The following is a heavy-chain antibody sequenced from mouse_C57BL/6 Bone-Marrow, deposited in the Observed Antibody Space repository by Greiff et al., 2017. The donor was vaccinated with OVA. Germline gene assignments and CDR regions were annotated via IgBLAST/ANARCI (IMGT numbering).Heavy chain of an antibody. D-gene: IGHD1-1*01. CDR1: GYTFTSYG. J-gene: IGHJ2*01. V-gene: IGHV1-81*01. CDR2: IYPRSGNT. Sequence: VQLQQSGAELARPGASVKLSCKASGYTFTSYGISWVKQRTGQGLEWIGEIYPRSGNTYYNEKFKGKATLTAAKSSSTAYMELLILTSEDSAVYFCARSRYYGSSYPFDYWGQGTTLTVSS. CDR3: ARSRYYGSSYPFDY.